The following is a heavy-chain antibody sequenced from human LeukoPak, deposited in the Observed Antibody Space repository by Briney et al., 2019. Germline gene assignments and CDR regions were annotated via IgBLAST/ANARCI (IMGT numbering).Heavy chain of an antibody. V-gene: IGHV4-34*01. Sequence: PSETLSLTCAVYGGSFSGYYWSWIRQPPGKGLEWIGEINHSGSTYYSPSLKSRVTISVDTSKNQFSLKLNSVTAADTAVYYCARLSRLSFCSSDCYSEVGALDYWGQGTLVTVSS. CDR1: GGSFSGYY. D-gene: IGHD2-21*02. CDR3: ARLSRLSFCSSDCYSEVGALDY. CDR2: INHSGST. J-gene: IGHJ4*02.